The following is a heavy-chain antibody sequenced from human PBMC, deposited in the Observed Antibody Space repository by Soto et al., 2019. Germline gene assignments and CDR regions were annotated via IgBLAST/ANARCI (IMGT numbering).Heavy chain of an antibody. V-gene: IGHV4-34*01. D-gene: IGHD3-3*01. CDR1: GGSFSGYY. CDR3: ARGQKGITIFGVVPLYYFDD. Sequence: PSETLSLTCAVYGGSFSGYYWSWIRQPPGKGLEWIGEINHSGSTSYNPSLKSRVTISVDTSKNQFSLKLSSVTAADTAVYYCARGQKGITIFGVVPLYYFDDWGQGTLVTGSS. J-gene: IGHJ4*02. CDR2: INHSGST.